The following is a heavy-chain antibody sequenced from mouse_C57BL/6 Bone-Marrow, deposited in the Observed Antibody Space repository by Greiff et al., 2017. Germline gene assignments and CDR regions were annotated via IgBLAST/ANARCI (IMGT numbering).Heavy chain of an antibody. D-gene: IGHD1-1*01. J-gene: IGHJ2*01. CDR2: IDPANGHT. V-gene: IGHV14-3*01. CDR1: GFNIKNTY. CDR3: SRTQITTVVGDY. Sequence: VQLKQSVAELVRPGASVKLSCTASGFNIKNTYMHWVKQRPEQGLEWIGRIDPANGHTKYAPKFQGKATITADTSSNTSYLQISSLTSEDTAIYYCSRTQITTVVGDYWGQGTTLTVSS.